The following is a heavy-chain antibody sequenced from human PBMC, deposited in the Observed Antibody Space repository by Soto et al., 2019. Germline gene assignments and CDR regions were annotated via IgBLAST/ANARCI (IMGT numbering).Heavy chain of an antibody. CDR1: GASISSSGYY. CDR2: IYYSGST. V-gene: IGHV4-39*01. J-gene: IGHJ6*02. CDR3: AVFTYYYGMDV. Sequence: SLTCTVSGASISSSGYYCGWIRQPPGKGLEWIGIIYYSGSTYYNPSLKSRVTISVDTSQNQFSLKLSSVTAADTAVYYCAVFTYYYGMDVWGQGTTVT. D-gene: IGHD3-10*01.